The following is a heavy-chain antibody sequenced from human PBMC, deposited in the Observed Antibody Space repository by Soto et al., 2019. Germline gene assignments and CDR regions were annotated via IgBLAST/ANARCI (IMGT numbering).Heavy chain of an antibody. CDR3: ARVHDILTGYYLP. J-gene: IGHJ5*02. V-gene: IGHV1-8*01. Sequence: ASVKVSCKASGYTFTSYDINWVRQATGQGLEWMGWMNPNSGNTGYAQKFQGRVTMTRNTSISTAYMELSSLRSEDTAVYYCARVHDILTGYYLPWGQGTLVTVSS. CDR2: MNPNSGNT. CDR1: GYTFTSYD. D-gene: IGHD3-9*01.